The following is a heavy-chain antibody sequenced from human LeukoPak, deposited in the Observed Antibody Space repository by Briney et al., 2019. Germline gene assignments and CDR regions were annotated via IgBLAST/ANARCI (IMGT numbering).Heavy chain of an antibody. CDR1: GFTFDDYA. D-gene: IGHD2-2*01. Sequence: GGSLRLSCAASGFTFDDYAMHWVRQAPGKGLEWVSGISWNSGSIGYADSVKGRFTISRDNAKNSLYLQMNSLRAEDMALYYCAKGYCSSTSCLPFDYWGQGTLVTVSS. CDR2: ISWNSGSI. CDR3: AKGYCSSTSCLPFDY. V-gene: IGHV3-9*03. J-gene: IGHJ4*02.